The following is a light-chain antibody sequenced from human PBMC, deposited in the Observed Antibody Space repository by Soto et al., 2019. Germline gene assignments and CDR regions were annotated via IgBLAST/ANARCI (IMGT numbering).Light chain of an antibody. V-gene: IGLV1-44*01. CDR2: SND. J-gene: IGLJ2*01. CDR1: NSNIGSNT. Sequence: QSVLTQPPSASGTPGQRVTISCSGSNSNIGSNTANWYQQLPGTAPKLLIYSNDQRPSGVPERFSASKSGTSASLAISGLQSEDEADYYCAAWDDSLNGLVVFGGGTKLTVL. CDR3: AAWDDSLNGLVV.